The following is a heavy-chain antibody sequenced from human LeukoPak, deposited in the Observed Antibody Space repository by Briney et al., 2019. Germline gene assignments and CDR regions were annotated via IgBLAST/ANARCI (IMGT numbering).Heavy chain of an antibody. J-gene: IGHJ4*02. CDR1: GFTFSNYA. CDR2: ISYDVNNK. CDR3: ALARSLDY. Sequence: GGSLRLSCAASGFTFSNYAMHWVRQAPGKGLQWVALISYDVNNKYYADSVKGRFTISRDNSKNTLYLQMNSLRVEDTAVYYCALARSLDYWGQGILVTVSS. V-gene: IGHV3-30-3*01.